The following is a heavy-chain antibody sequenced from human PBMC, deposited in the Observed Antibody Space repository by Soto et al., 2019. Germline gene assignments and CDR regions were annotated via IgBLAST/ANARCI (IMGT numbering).Heavy chain of an antibody. CDR3: ARHLRQTGWFDP. Sequence: QITLKESGPTLVKPTQTLTLTCTLSGFSLSSYGVGVAWVRQPPGKALDWLAIIYWDDDKRYSPSLRNRLTIVRDTSKNQVVLPMTHMYPVVTATYSCARHLRQTGWFDPWGQGTLVTVSS. CDR1: GFSLSSYGVG. V-gene: IGHV2-5*02. D-gene: IGHD7-27*01. CDR2: IYWDDDK. J-gene: IGHJ5*02.